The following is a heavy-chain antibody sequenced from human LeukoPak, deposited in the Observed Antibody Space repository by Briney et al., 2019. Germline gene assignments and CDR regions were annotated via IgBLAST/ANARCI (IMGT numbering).Heavy chain of an antibody. J-gene: IGHJ6*03. CDR3: ARATNWGFPLHMDV. D-gene: IGHD7-27*01. Sequence: PGGSLRLSCAASGFTFTDYYMSWIRQAPGKGLEWVSFSGTRDSTKYYADSVKGRFTVSRDNAENSLYLQMNSLTAEDTAVYYCARATNWGFPLHMDVWGKGNTVTVSS. CDR1: GFTFTDYY. CDR2: SGTRDSTK. V-gene: IGHV3-11*01.